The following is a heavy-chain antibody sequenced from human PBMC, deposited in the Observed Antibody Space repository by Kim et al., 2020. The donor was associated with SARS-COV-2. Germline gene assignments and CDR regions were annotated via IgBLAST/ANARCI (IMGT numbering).Heavy chain of an antibody. J-gene: IGHJ4*02. Sequence: GGSLRLSCAASGFTVSSNYISWVRQAPGKGLEWVSVIYSGGSTYYADSVKGRFTISRDNSKNTLYLQMNSLRAEDTAVYYCASEIYDSSGYYYYWGQGTLVTVSS. CDR2: IYSGGST. CDR1: GFTVSSNY. V-gene: IGHV3-53*01. D-gene: IGHD3-22*01. CDR3: ASEIYDSSGYYYY.